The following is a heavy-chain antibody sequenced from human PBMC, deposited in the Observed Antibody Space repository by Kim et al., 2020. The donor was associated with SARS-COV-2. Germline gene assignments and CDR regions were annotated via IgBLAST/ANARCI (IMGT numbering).Heavy chain of an antibody. J-gene: IGHJ4*02. CDR1: GYSFTSYW. Sequence: GASLKISCKGSGYSFTSYWISWVRQMPGKGLEWMGRIDPSDSYTNYSPSFQGHVTISADKSISTAYLQWSSLKASDTAMYYCARLTGAIDRGFWSGYYEDWGQGTLVTVSS. CDR2: IDPSDSYT. V-gene: IGHV5-10-1*01. D-gene: IGHD3-3*01. CDR3: ARLTGAIDRGFWSGYYED.